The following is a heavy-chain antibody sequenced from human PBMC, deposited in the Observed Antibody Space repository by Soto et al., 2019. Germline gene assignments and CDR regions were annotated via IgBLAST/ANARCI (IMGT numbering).Heavy chain of an antibody. D-gene: IGHD1-1*01. CDR1: GFTFSSYG. CDR2: ISYDGSNN. V-gene: IGHV3-30*03. CDR3: ARDLEDL. Sequence: GGSLRLSCAASGFTFSSYGMHWVRQAPGKGLEWVAVISYDGSNNYYADSVKGRFTISRDNSKNTLYLQMNSLRAEDTAVYYCARDLEDLWGRGTLVTVSS. J-gene: IGHJ2*01.